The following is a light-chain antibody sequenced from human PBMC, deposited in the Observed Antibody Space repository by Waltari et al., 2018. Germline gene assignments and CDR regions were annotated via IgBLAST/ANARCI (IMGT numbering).Light chain of an antibody. V-gene: IGLV2-8*01. CDR1: SSDVGGYNY. CDR2: EVS. J-gene: IGLJ1*01. Sequence: QSALTQPPSASGSPGQSVTISCTGTSSDVGGYNYVSWYQQHPGKAPKLMIYEVSKRPSRFPDRFAASKSGNTASLTVSGLQAEDDADYYCSSYAGSNNFVFGTGTKVTVL. CDR3: SSYAGSNNFV.